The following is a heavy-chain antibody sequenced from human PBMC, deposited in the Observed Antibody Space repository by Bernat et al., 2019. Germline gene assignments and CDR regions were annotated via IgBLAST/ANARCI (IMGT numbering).Heavy chain of an antibody. CDR2: INSDGSST. CDR1: GFTFSSYW. J-gene: IGHJ4*02. V-gene: IGHV3-74*01. CDR3: AKDHGGARSPLDY. D-gene: IGHD3-16*01. Sequence: EVQLVESGGGLVQPGGSLRLSCAASGFTFSSYWMHWVRQAPGKGLVWVSRINSDGSSTSYADSVKGRFTISRDNSKNTLYLQMNSLRAEDTAVYYCAKDHGGARSPLDYWGQGTLVTVSS.